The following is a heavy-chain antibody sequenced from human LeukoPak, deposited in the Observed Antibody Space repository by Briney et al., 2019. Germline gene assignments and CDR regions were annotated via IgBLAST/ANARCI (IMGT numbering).Heavy chain of an antibody. J-gene: IGHJ5*02. CDR2: IRTSGDT. CDR1: GFIFSSYA. D-gene: IGHD3-3*01. Sequence: GGSLRLSCAASGFIFSSYAISWVRQAPGKGLEWVTGIRTSGDTFYADSVKGRFTISRDISKNTVYLQMNSLRAEDSAVYYCATLSYDVWTGINWFDPWGQGTLVTVSS. V-gene: IGHV3-23*01. CDR3: ATLSYDVWTGINWFDP.